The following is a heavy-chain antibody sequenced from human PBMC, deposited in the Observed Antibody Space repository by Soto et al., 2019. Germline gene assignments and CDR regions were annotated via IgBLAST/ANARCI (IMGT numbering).Heavy chain of an antibody. J-gene: IGHJ4*02. CDR1: GFTVSSNY. D-gene: IGHD5-12*01. CDR2: IYSGGST. CDR3: ARGLYSGWHYFDY. V-gene: IGHV3-66*01. Sequence: EVQLVESGGGLVQPGGSLRLSCAASGFTVSSNYMSWVRQAPGKGLEWVSVIYSGGSTYYADSVKGRFTISRDNSKNTLYLQMNSLRAEDRAVYYCARGLYSGWHYFDYWGQGTLVTVSS.